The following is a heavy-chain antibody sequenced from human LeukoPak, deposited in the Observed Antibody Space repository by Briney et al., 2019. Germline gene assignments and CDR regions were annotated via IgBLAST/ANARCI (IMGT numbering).Heavy chain of an antibody. CDR2: INSNSGNT. Sequence: GGSLRLSCAASGFTFSSYGMSWGRQAPGKGLEWVSVINSNSGNTFYADSVKGRFTISRDNPKNTLYLQMNSLRAEDKAVYYCAKGGYSYGYFDYWGQGILVTVSS. CDR3: AKGGYSYGYFDY. V-gene: IGHV3-23*01. D-gene: IGHD5-18*01. J-gene: IGHJ4*02. CDR1: GFTFSSYG.